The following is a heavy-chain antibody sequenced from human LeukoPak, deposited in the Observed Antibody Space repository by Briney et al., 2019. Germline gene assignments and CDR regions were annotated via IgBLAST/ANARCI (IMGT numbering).Heavy chain of an antibody. D-gene: IGHD3-22*01. CDR3: ARIDYYDSSGPGCD. CDR1: GYTFTSYD. Sequence: ASVKVSCKASGYTFTSYDINWVRQATGQGLEWMGWINPNSGGTNYAQKFQGRVTMTRDTSISTAYMELSRLRSDDTAVYYCARIDYYDSSGPGCDWGQGTLVTVSS. J-gene: IGHJ4*02. CDR2: INPNSGGT. V-gene: IGHV1-2*02.